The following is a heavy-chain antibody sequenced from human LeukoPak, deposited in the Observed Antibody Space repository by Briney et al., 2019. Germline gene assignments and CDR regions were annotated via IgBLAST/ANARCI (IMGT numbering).Heavy chain of an antibody. V-gene: IGHV3-7*01. CDR3: ARAGTNWNDVGEFDY. D-gene: IGHD1-1*01. CDR2: IKQDGSEK. CDR1: GFTFSSYW. J-gene: IGHJ4*02. Sequence: PGGSLRLSCAASGFTFSSYWMSWVRQAPGKGLEWVANIKQDGSEKYYVDSVKGRFTISRDNAKNSLDLQMNSLRAEDTAVYYCARAGTNWNDVGEFDYWGQGTLVTVSS.